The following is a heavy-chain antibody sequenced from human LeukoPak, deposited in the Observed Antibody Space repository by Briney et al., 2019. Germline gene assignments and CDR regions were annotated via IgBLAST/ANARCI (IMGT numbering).Heavy chain of an antibody. D-gene: IGHD3-10*01. J-gene: IGHJ4*02. CDR3: AKPRPGNYPQPNDY. CDR2: IKTDGSQI. Sequence: GGSLRLSCVASGFTFSSYWMTWVRQAPGKGLEWVANIKTDGSQIYYVDSVKGRFTISRDNAKNPLYLQMNSLRAEDTAVYYCAKPRPGNYPQPNDYWGQGTLVTVSS. V-gene: IGHV3-7*01. CDR1: GFTFSSYW.